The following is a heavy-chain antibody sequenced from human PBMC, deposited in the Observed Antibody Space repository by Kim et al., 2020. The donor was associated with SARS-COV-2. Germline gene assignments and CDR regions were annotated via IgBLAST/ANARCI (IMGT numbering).Heavy chain of an antibody. D-gene: IGHD2-15*01. V-gene: IGHV3-64D*09. J-gene: IGHJ4*02. CDR2: ITYDGENT. CDR1: GFAFSDIA. Sequence: GASLRLSCSASGFAFSDIAMHWVRQAPGKALEHVSIITYDGENTKYADSVKGRFTISRDNSKNTLFLQMSSLTPEDTAVYFCVKSDCSGIGCRRLEFWGQGTLVTVSS. CDR3: VKSDCSGIGCRRLEF.